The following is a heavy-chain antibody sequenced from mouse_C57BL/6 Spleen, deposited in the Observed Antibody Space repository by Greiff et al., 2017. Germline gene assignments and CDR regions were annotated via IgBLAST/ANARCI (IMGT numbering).Heavy chain of an antibody. V-gene: IGHV1-53*01. Sequence: VQLQQPGTELVKPGASVKLSCKASGYTFTSYWMHWVKQRPGQGLEWIGNINPSNGGTNYNEKFKSKATLTVDKSSSTAYMQLSSLTSEDSAVYYCARSYYDYDDFYYAMDYWGQGTSGNGSS. CDR3: ARSYYDYDDFYYAMDY. J-gene: IGHJ4*01. D-gene: IGHD2-4*01. CDR1: GYTFTSYW. CDR2: INPSNGGT.